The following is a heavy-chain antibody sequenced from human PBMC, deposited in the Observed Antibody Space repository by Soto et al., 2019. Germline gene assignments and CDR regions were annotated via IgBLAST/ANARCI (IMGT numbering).Heavy chain of an antibody. CDR2: TYYRSQWFN. Sequence: SQTLSLTCAISGDSVSSNIVTWDWIRQSPSRGLEWLGRTYYRSQWFNDYAVSVKSRMTINADTSKNQFSLQLNYVTPEDTAVYYCARLIGTSWFVGWGQGTPVTVSS. CDR3: ARLIGTSWFVG. CDR1: GDSVSSNIVT. V-gene: IGHV6-1*01. D-gene: IGHD6-13*01. J-gene: IGHJ4*02.